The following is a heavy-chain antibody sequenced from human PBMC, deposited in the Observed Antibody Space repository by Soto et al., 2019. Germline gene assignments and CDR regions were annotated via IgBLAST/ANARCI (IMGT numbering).Heavy chain of an antibody. D-gene: IGHD3-16*01. Sequence: QITLKESGPPMVKPTQTLTLTSTFSGFSLSNNRVGVGWIRQPPGKALEWVAVIYWDDDKRYGPSLKSRLTTTKDTCNTQVVLTMTNMDAVDTATYYCVHVAITSGGVTDFDAFDMWGQGTTVTVSS. CDR1: GFSLSNNRVG. CDR2: IYWDDDK. CDR3: VHVAITSGGVTDFDAFDM. J-gene: IGHJ3*02. V-gene: IGHV2-5*05.